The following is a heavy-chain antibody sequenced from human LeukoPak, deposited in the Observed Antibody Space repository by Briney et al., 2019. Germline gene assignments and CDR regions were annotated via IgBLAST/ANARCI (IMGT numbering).Heavy chain of an antibody. Sequence: ASVKVSCKVSGYTFTDYYMHWVQQAPGKGLERMGLVDPEDGETIYAEKFQGRVTITADTSTDTAYMELSSLRSEDTAVYYCATGRKRITIFGVVHDIWGQGTMVTVSS. J-gene: IGHJ3*02. V-gene: IGHV1-69-2*01. CDR1: GYTFTDYY. D-gene: IGHD3-3*01. CDR2: VDPEDGET. CDR3: ATGRKRITIFGVVHDI.